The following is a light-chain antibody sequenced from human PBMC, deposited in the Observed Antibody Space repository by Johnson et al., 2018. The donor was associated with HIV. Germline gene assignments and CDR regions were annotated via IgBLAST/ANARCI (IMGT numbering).Light chain of an antibody. J-gene: IGLJ1*01. CDR3: GTWDSSLSAPRYV. Sequence: QSVLTQPPSVSAAPGQKVTISCSGSTSNVGNNYVSWYQQFPGRAPKLLIYENNKRPSGIPDRFSGSKSGTSATLGITGLQTGDEADYYCGTWDSSLSAPRYVFGTGTKVNVL. V-gene: IGLV1-51*02. CDR2: ENN. CDR1: TSNVGNNY.